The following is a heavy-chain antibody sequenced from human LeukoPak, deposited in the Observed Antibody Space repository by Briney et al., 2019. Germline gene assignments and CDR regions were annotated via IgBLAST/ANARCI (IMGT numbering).Heavy chain of an antibody. CDR2: VHYRGTT. Sequence: SETLSLTCTVSGGSISPYYWSWIRQSPGKGLEGIVYVHYRGTTNYNPALKSLITMSVDTSKNQFSLKLPSVTPADTAVYYCAREGNAYEQISDNWFDPWGQGTLVTVSS. CDR1: GGSISPYY. J-gene: IGHJ5*02. V-gene: IGHV4-59*01. D-gene: IGHD5-12*01. CDR3: AREGNAYEQISDNWFDP.